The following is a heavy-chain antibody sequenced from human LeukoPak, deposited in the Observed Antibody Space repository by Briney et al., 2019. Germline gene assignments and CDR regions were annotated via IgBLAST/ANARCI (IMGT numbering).Heavy chain of an antibody. CDR2: INHSGST. Sequence: SETLSLTCAVYGGSFSGYYWSWIRQPPGKGLEWIGEINHSGSTNYNPSLKSRVTISVDTSKNQFSLKLSSVTAADTAVYYCARLRIVVVRKRQINWFDPWGQGTLVTVSS. J-gene: IGHJ5*02. CDR3: ARLRIVVVRKRQINWFDP. D-gene: IGHD3-22*01. CDR1: GGSFSGYY. V-gene: IGHV4-34*01.